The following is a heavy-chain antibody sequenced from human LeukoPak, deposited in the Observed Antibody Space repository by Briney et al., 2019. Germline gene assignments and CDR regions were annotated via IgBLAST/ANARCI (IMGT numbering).Heavy chain of an antibody. Sequence: SETLSLTCTVSGGSISSSYSYWGWIRQPPGKGLEWIGEINHSGSTNYNPSLKSRVTISVDTSKNQFSLKLSSVTAADTAVYYCARRARVPAAINYYYYYMDVWGKGTTVTISS. CDR3: ARRARVPAAINYYYYYMDV. CDR2: INHSGST. CDR1: GGSISSSYSY. V-gene: IGHV4-39*07. D-gene: IGHD2-2*01. J-gene: IGHJ6*03.